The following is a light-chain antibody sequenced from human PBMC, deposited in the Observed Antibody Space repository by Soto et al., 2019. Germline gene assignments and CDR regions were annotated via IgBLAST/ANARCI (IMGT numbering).Light chain of an antibody. CDR2: DVN. CDR3: SSFTASTTQV. CDR1: SSDVGRYNY. J-gene: IGLJ1*01. V-gene: IGLV2-14*03. Sequence: QSVLTQPASVSGSPGQSITISCTGTSSDVGRYNYVSWYQQHPGKAPKLIIYDVNTRPSGVSNRFSGYKSGNTASLTISGLQAEEEADYYFSSFTASTTQVCGPGTKLTVL.